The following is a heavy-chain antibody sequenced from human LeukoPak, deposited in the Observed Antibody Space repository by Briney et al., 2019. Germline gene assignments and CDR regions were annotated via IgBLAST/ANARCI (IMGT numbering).Heavy chain of an antibody. CDR2: LYHRGST. CDR3: ARAPPFDDYGDFNWYFDL. CDR1: GGSISSGGYS. J-gene: IGHJ2*01. V-gene: IGHV4-30-2*01. Sequence: SQTLSLTCGVSGGSISSGGYSGSSIRQPPAKGLEGIGYLYHRGSTYYHPSLKSRVTISVDRSKNQFSLKLSSVTAVDTAVYYCARAPPFDDYGDFNWYFDLWGRGTLVTVSS. D-gene: IGHD4-17*01.